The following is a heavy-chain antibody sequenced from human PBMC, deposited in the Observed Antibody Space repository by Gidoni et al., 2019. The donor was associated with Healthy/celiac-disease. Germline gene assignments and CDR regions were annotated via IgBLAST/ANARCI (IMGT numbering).Heavy chain of an antibody. CDR2: ISYDGSNK. CDR1: GFTFSSYA. D-gene: IGHD3-22*01. Sequence: QVQLVESGGGVVQPGRSLRLSCAASGFTFSSYAMHWVRQAPGKGLEWVAVISYDGSNKYYADSVKGRFTISRDNSKNTLYLQMNSLRAEDTAVYYCAKDLQHYYDSSGYPTQVDYWGQGTLVTVSS. CDR3: AKDLQHYYDSSGYPTQVDY. J-gene: IGHJ4*02. V-gene: IGHV3-30*04.